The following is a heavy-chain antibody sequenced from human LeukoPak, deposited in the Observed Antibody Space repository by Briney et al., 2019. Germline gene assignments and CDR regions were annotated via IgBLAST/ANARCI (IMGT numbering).Heavy chain of an antibody. Sequence: PGGSLRLSCAASGFTFSSYGMHWVRQAPGKGLEWVAFIRYDGSNKYYADSVKGRFTISRDNSKNTLYLQMNSLRAEDTAVYYCAKDPYIYSSPNRGFDYWGQGTLVTVSS. V-gene: IGHV3-30*02. CDR3: AKDPYIYSSPNRGFDY. CDR2: IRYDGSNK. CDR1: GFTFSSYG. J-gene: IGHJ4*02. D-gene: IGHD6-13*01.